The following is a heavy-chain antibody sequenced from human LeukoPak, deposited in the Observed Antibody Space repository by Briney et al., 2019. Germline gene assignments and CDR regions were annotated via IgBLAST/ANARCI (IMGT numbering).Heavy chain of an antibody. Sequence: PGGSLRLSCAASGFTFSNAWMSWVRQAPGKGLEWIGRIYTSGSTNYNPSLKSRVTISVDTSKNQFSLKLSSVTAADTAVYYCARGEGGTVISGSWPYYYYYMDVWGKGTTVTISS. CDR2: IYTSGST. D-gene: IGHD3-10*01. CDR1: GFTFSNAW. J-gene: IGHJ6*03. V-gene: IGHV4-4*08. CDR3: ARGEGGTVISGSWPYYYYYMDV.